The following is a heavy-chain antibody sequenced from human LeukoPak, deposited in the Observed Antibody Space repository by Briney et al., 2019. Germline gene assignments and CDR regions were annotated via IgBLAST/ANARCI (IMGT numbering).Heavy chain of an antibody. J-gene: IGHJ6*03. CDR3: ARNTGYSSGWFRVTYYYYYYMDV. V-gene: IGHV3-7*01. CDR1: GFTFSSYW. Sequence: GALRLSCAASGFTFSSYWMSWVRQAPGKGLEWVANIKQDGSEKYYVDSVKGRFTISRDNAKNSLYLQMNSLRAEDTAVYYCARNTGYSSGWFRVTYYYYYYMDVWGKGTTVTVSS. D-gene: IGHD6-19*01. CDR2: IKQDGSEK.